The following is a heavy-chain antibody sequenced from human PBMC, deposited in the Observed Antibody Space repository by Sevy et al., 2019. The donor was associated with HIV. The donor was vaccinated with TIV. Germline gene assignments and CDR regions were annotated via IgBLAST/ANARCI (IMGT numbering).Heavy chain of an antibody. CDR1: GFTFSSYA. CDR2: ISGSGGST. V-gene: IGHV3-23*01. Sequence: GGSLRLSCAASGFTFSSYAMSWVRQAPGKGLEWVSAISGSGGSTYYADSVKGRFTISRDNSKNTLYLQMNSLRAEDTAVYYCAKGGSWRIAVAGRGHFDYWGQGTLVTVS. J-gene: IGHJ4*02. CDR3: AKGGSWRIAVAGRGHFDY. D-gene: IGHD6-19*01.